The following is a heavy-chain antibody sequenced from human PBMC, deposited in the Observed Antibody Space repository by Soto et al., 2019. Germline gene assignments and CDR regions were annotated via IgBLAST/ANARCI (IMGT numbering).Heavy chain of an antibody. D-gene: IGHD5-12*01. CDR1: GYSFTSYW. V-gene: IGHV5-51*01. Sequence: PGESLKISCKGSGYSFTSYWIGWVRQMPGKGLEWMGIIYPGDSDTRYSPSFQGQVTISADKSISTAYLQWSSLKASDTAMYYCARRMRYSGYAWPVGHKAFDIWGQGTMVTVSS. CDR3: ARRMRYSGYAWPVGHKAFDI. CDR2: IYPGDSDT. J-gene: IGHJ3*02.